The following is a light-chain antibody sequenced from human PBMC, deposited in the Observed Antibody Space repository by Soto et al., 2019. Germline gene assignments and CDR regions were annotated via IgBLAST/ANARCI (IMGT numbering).Light chain of an antibody. CDR3: SSYTSSSPVV. CDR1: SSDVGGYNY. V-gene: IGLV2-14*01. CDR2: DVS. J-gene: IGLJ2*01. Sequence: QSALTQPASVSGSPGQSITISCTGTSSDVGGYNYVSWYQQHPGKAPKLMIYDVSNRPSGVSNRFSGSKSGNTASLTISGQQAEDEADYYCSSYTSSSPVVFGGGTQLTVL.